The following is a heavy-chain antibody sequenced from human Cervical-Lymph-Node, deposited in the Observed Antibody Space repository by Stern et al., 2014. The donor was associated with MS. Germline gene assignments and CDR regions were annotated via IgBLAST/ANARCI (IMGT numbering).Heavy chain of an antibody. J-gene: IGHJ4*02. V-gene: IGHV3-15*01. Sequence: EVELIESGGGLVKPGGSLRLSCAVSGFTFYDVWMNWVRQAPGRGLEWVGRIKPKLDGGTTDYAAPVKGRFTISRDDAQNTLYLQMNSLKTEDTAMYYCTSRRTWGQGILVTVSS. D-gene: IGHD1-14*01. CDR2: IKPKLDGGTT. CDR3: TSRRT. CDR1: GFTFYDVW.